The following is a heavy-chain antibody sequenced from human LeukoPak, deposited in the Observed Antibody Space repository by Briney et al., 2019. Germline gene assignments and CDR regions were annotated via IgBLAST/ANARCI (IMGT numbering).Heavy chain of an antibody. Sequence: GGSLRLSCAASGFTFSSYWMSWVRQAPGKGLEWVANIKQDGSEKYYVDSVKGRFTISRDNAKNSLYLQMNSLRAEDTAVYYCARDRREYYDSSDLWGQGTLVTVSS. CDR2: IKQDGSEK. CDR1: GFTFSSYW. D-gene: IGHD3-22*01. V-gene: IGHV3-7*01. J-gene: IGHJ5*02. CDR3: ARDRREYYDSSDL.